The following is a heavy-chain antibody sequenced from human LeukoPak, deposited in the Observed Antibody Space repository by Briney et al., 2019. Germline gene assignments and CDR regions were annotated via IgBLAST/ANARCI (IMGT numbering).Heavy chain of an antibody. V-gene: IGHV3-48*03. J-gene: IGHJ4*02. Sequence: SGGSLRLSCAASGFTFSTYEMDWVRQAPGKGLEWISYIDSNSRTIHYADSVRGRFTISRDNAKNSLFLQMNSLRAEDTAVYYCAKATGYLLWGQGTLVTVSS. CDR3: AKATGYLL. CDR1: GFTFSTYE. D-gene: IGHD1-14*01. CDR2: IDSNSRTI.